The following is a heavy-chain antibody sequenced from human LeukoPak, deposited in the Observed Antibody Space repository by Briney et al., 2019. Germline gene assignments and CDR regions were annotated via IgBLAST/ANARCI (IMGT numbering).Heavy chain of an antibody. CDR2: ISPYNGNT. Sequence: ASVKVSCKASGYTFTTYSINWVRQAPGQGLEWMGWISPYNGNTNYAQKFQGRVTMTTDTSTTTAYMELRSLGSDDTAVYYCARAPRGSSTWYIVYWGQGTLVTVSS. D-gene: IGHD6-13*01. V-gene: IGHV1-18*01. CDR1: GYTFTTYS. CDR3: ARAPRGSSTWYIVY. J-gene: IGHJ4*02.